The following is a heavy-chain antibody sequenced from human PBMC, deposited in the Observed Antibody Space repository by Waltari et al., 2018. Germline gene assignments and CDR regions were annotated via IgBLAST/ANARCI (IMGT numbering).Heavy chain of an antibody. Sequence: QVQLVQSGAEVKKPGASVKVSCKASGYTFTGYYMHWVRQAPGQGLEWMGWINPNSGGTNYAQKFQGRVTMTSDTSISTAYMELSRLRSDDTAVYYCARFSGMGSWYLPADYWGQGTLVTVSS. CDR2: INPNSGGT. D-gene: IGHD6-13*01. J-gene: IGHJ4*02. CDR3: ARFSGMGSWYLPADY. V-gene: IGHV1-2*02. CDR1: GYTFTGYY.